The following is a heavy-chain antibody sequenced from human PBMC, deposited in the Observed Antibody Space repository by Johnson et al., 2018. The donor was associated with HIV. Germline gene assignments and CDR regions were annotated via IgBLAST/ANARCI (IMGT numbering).Heavy chain of an antibody. Sequence: VQLVESGGGLVQPGGSLRLSCAASGFTFSSYAMHWVRQAPGKGPEWVSSISGGRTYYADSRKGRFTISRDNSKNTVYLQMDSLRGEDTAVYYCARDPGNGGRPFDAFDIWGQGTRVTVSS. D-gene: IGHD4-23*01. CDR1: GFTFSSYA. CDR3: ARDPGNGGRPFDAFDI. CDR2: ISGGRT. J-gene: IGHJ3*02. V-gene: IGHV3-38-3*01.